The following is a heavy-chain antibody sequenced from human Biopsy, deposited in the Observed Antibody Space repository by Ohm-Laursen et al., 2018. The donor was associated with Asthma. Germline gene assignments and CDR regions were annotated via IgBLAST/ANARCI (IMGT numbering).Heavy chain of an antibody. Sequence: SLRLSCAASGFTVSRDHMFWVRQAPGKGLEWVSVIYSGGTSHTADSVRGQSTISRDFSKNTLHLQMHSLRVEDTAVYYCARGDSSGWSHYYFDYWGQGTLGTVSS. CDR2: IYSGGTS. CDR1: GFTVSRDH. J-gene: IGHJ4*02. CDR3: ARGDSSGWSHYYFDY. V-gene: IGHV3-53*01. D-gene: IGHD6-19*01.